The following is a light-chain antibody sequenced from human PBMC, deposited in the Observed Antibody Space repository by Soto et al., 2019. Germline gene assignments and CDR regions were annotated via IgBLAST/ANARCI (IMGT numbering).Light chain of an antibody. CDR2: AAS. CDR3: QQYNTYSPIT. Sequence: DIQMTQSPSSLSASVGDRVTINCRASQGIRNDLSWYQQKPGKAPKRLIYAASSLQGGVPSRFDDSGSGTDFTLTISSLQPEDFATYYCQQYNTYSPITFGGGTKVDIK. J-gene: IGKJ4*01. CDR1: QGIRND. V-gene: IGKV1-17*01.